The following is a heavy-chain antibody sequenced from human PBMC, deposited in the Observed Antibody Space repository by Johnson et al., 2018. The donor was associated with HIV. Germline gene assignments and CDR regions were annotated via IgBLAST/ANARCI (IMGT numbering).Heavy chain of an antibody. D-gene: IGHD3-10*01. V-gene: IGHV3-33*01. CDR3: ARGYYYGSGSYYNSGAFDI. Sequence: QVQLVESGGGVVQPGRSVRLSCAASGFTFSDHGMHWVRQAPGKGLEWVGGRWYDGSKRNYADSVTGRFTISRENAKNSLYLQMNSLTAGDTAVYYCARGYYYGSGSYYNSGAFDIWGQGTMVTVSS. CDR1: GFTFSDHG. CDR2: RWYDGSKR. J-gene: IGHJ3*02.